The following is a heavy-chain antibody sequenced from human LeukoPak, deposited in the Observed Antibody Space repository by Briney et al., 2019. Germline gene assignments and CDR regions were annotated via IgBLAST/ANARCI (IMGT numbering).Heavy chain of an antibody. V-gene: IGHV3-30*03. CDR3: ARGGGYYYDSSGYLLVN. J-gene: IGHJ4*02. Sequence: GGSLRLSCAASGFTFSSYGMHWVRQAPGKGLEWVAVISYDGSNKYYADSVKGRFTISRDNSKNTLYLQMNSLRAEDTAVYYCARGGGYYYDSSGYLLVNWGQGTLVTVSS. D-gene: IGHD3-22*01. CDR1: GFTFSSYG. CDR2: ISYDGSNK.